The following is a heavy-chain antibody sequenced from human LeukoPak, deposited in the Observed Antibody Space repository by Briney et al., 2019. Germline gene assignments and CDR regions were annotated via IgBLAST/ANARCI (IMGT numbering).Heavy chain of an antibody. CDR2: IYTSGST. D-gene: IGHD3-22*01. CDR3: ARVYYDSSGYSYYFDY. Sequence: KPSETLSLTCTDSGGSISSYYWSWIRQPPGKGLEWIGYIYTSGSTNYNPSLKSRVTISVDTSKIHFSLKLSSVTAADTAVYYCARVYYDSSGYSYYFDYWGQGTLVTVSS. V-gene: IGHV4-4*09. J-gene: IGHJ4*02. CDR1: GGSISSYY.